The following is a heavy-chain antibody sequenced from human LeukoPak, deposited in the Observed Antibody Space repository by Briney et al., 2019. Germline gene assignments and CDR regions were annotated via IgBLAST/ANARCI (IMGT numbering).Heavy chain of an antibody. Sequence: GASLRLSCAASGFTFSSYSMSWVRQAPGKGLEWVANIMHVGGETYYVDSVKGRFTISRDNAKNSLYLQMNSLRAEDTAVYYCARDDCSSISCYHNWFDPWGQGILVTVSS. CDR2: IMHVGGET. J-gene: IGHJ5*02. CDR1: GFTFSSYS. D-gene: IGHD2-2*01. V-gene: IGHV3-7*01. CDR3: ARDDCSSISCYHNWFDP.